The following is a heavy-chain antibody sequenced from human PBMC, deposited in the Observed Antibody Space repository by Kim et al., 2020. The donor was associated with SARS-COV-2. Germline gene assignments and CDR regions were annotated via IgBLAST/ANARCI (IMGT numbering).Heavy chain of an antibody. CDR2: VSNSGGRT. Sequence: GGSLRLSCAASGFPFSCYDMSWVRQAPGKGLEWVSSVSNSGGRTYYADSVKGRFTISRDNSKNTLFLQMDSLRAEDTAVYYCAKSVGSYEYFDSWGQGTLVTVSS. J-gene: IGHJ4*02. V-gene: IGHV3-23*01. CDR3: AKSVGSYEYFDS. CDR1: GFPFSCYD. D-gene: IGHD5-12*01.